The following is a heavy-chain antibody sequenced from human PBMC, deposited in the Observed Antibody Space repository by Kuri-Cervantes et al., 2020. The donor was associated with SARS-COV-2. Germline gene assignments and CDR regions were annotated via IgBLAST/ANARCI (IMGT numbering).Heavy chain of an antibody. CDR1: GFTFNSSP. CDR3: ARGRVGVQDF. CDR2: ISYDGSNK. Sequence: GESLKISCAASGFTFNSSPMHWVRQTPGKGLEWVALISYDGSNKYYADSVQGRFTISRDNSKNTLYLQMNNLRGDDTAVYFCARGRVGVQDFWGQGTLVTISS. D-gene: IGHD2-21*01. V-gene: IGHV3-30-3*01. J-gene: IGHJ4*02.